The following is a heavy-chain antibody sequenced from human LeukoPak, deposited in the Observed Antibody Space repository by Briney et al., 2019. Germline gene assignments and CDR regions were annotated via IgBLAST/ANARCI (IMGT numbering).Heavy chain of an antibody. Sequence: SQTLSLTCTVSGGSISSGGYYWSWIRQPPGKGLEWIGYIYHSGSTYYNPSLKSRVTISVDRSKNQFSLKLSSVTAADTAVYYCARDPALRGGIAAGKFDYWGQGTLVTVSS. D-gene: IGHD6-13*01. J-gene: IGHJ4*02. CDR2: IYHSGST. CDR3: ARDPALRGGIAAGKFDY. V-gene: IGHV4-30-2*01. CDR1: GGSISSGGYY.